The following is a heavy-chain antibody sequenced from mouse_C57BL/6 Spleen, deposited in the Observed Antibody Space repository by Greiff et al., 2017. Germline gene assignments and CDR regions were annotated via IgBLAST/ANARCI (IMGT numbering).Heavy chain of an antibody. CDR3: ASLFTTVVATDDY. D-gene: IGHD1-1*01. CDR1: GYTFTDYY. J-gene: IGHJ2*01. CDR2: INPYNGGT. Sequence: VQLQQSGPVLVKPGASVKMSCKASGYTFTDYYMNWVKQSHGKSLEWIGVINPYNGGTSYNQKFKGKATLTVDKSSSTAYMELNSLTSEDSAVYYCASLFTTVVATDDYWGQGTTLTVSS. V-gene: IGHV1-19*01.